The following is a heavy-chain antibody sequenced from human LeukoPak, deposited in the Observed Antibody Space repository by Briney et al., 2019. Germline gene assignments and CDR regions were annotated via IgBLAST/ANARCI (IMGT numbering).Heavy chain of an antibody. J-gene: IGHJ5*02. Sequence: GASVKVSCKASGYTFTGYYMHWVRQAPGQGLEWMGWINPNSGGTNYAQKFQGRVTMTRDTSISTAYMELSRLRSDDTAVYYCARDFGYQLLSVGWFDPWGQGTLVTVSS. D-gene: IGHD2-2*01. CDR1: GYTFTGYY. CDR3: ARDFGYQLLSVGWFDP. CDR2: INPNSGGT. V-gene: IGHV1-2*02.